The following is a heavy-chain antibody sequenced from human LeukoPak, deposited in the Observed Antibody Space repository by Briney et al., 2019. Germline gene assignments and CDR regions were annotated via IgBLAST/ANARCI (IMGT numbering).Heavy chain of an antibody. V-gene: IGHV3-7*01. CDR3: ARPRYCSSISCYFHAFDV. Sequence: PGGSLRLSCAASGFNFNTYWMTWVRQAPGKGLEWVANIKEDGSEEYYVVSVKGRFTISRDNAKNSLYLQMDSLRADDTAIYYCARPRYCSSISCYFHAFDVWGQGTMVTVSS. J-gene: IGHJ3*01. D-gene: IGHD2-2*01. CDR2: IKEDGSEE. CDR1: GFNFNTYW.